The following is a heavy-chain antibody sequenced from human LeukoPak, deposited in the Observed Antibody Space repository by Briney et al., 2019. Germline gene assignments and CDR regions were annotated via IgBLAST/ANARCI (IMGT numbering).Heavy chain of an antibody. J-gene: IGHJ4*02. CDR1: AFTLSTYS. D-gene: IGHD4-11*01. V-gene: IGHV3-48*01. CDR2: ISRSSSTI. Sequence: GGSLRLSCAASAFTLSTYSMNWVRQAPGKGLEWVSYISRSSSTIYYADSVKGRFTISRDNSKNTLYLQMNSLRAEDTALYYCAKRSRTVTTIDSWGRGTLVTVSS. CDR3: AKRSRTVTTIDS.